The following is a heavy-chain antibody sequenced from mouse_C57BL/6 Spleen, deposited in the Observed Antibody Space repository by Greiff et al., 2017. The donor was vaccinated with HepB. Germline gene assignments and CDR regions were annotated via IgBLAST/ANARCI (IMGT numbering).Heavy chain of an antibody. J-gene: IGHJ4*01. CDR3: ARRRNYDYDLYYAMDY. D-gene: IGHD2-4*01. V-gene: IGHV5-12*01. CDR2: ISNGGGST. CDR1: GFTFSDYY. Sequence: DVKLVESGGGLVQPGGSLKLSCAASGFTFSDYYMYWVRQTPEKRLEWVAYISNGGGSTYYPDTVKGRFTISRDNAKNTLYLQMSRLKSEDTAMYYCARRRNYDYDLYYAMDYWGQGTSVTVSS.